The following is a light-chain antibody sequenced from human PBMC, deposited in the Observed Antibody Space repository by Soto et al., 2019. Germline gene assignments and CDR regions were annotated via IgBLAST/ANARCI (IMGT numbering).Light chain of an antibody. Sequence: NFMLTQPHSVSESPGKTVTISCTRSSGSIASNSVQWYQQRPGSAPTTVIYEDNQRPSGVPDRFSGSTDGSSNSASLTISGLRTEDEADYYCQSYDTSTVVFGGGTKVTVL. V-gene: IGLV6-57*04. CDR2: EDN. CDR3: QSYDTSTVV. J-gene: IGLJ2*01. CDR1: SGSIASNS.